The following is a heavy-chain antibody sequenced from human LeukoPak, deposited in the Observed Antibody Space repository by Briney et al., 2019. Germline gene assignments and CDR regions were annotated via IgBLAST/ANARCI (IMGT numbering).Heavy chain of an antibody. V-gene: IGHV4-34*01. J-gene: IGHJ4*02. CDR3: ARVRRGGGSYRYSSSLYYFDY. CDR1: GGSFSGYY. D-gene: IGHD3-16*02. CDR2: INHSGST. Sequence: SETLSLTCAVYGGSFSGYYWSWIRQPPGKGLEWIGEINHSGSTNYNPSLKSRVTISVDTSKNQFSLKLSSVTAADTAVYYCARVRRGGGSYRYSSSLYYFDYWGQGTLVTVSS.